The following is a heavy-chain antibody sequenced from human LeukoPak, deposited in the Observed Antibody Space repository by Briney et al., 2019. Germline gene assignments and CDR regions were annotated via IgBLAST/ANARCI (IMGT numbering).Heavy chain of an antibody. CDR3: ARDNDYGDYWAFDI. CDR1: GFTVSSNY. D-gene: IGHD4-17*01. J-gene: IGHJ3*02. CDR2: IYSGGST. V-gene: IGHV3-66*01. Sequence: GGSLGLSCAASGFTVSSNYMSWVRQAPGKGLEWVSVIYSGGSTYYADSVKGRFTISRDNSKNTLYLQMNSLRAEDTAVYYCARDNDYGDYWAFDIWGQGTMVTVSS.